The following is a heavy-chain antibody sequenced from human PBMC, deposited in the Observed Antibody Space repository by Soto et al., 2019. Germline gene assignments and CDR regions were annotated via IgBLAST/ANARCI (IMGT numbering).Heavy chain of an antibody. D-gene: IGHD1-20*01. CDR3: ACLYNWNGWSDY. V-gene: IGHV4-4*07. Sequence: QVQLQESGPGLVKPSEKLSLTCTVSGVSITSYYWSWIRQPAGKGLEWIGRIYSSGSTNYNPSLQSRVTMSIDTSKNQFSLKLSSVTAADTAVYYCACLYNWNGWSDYWGQGTLVTVSS. J-gene: IGHJ4*02. CDR2: IYSSGST. CDR1: GVSITSYY.